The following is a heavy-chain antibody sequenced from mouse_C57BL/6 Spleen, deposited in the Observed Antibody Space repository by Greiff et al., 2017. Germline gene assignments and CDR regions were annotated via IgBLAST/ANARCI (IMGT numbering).Heavy chain of an antibody. Sequence: EVKVVESGGDLVKPGGSLKLSCAASGFTFSSYGMSWVRQTPDKRLEWVATISSGGSYTYYPDSVKGRFTISRDNAKNTLYLQMSSLKSEDTAMYYCARHGAAQAAMDYWGQGTSVTVSS. CDR3: ARHGAAQAAMDY. CDR1: GFTFSSYG. V-gene: IGHV5-6*01. CDR2: ISSGGSYT. D-gene: IGHD3-2*02. J-gene: IGHJ4*01.